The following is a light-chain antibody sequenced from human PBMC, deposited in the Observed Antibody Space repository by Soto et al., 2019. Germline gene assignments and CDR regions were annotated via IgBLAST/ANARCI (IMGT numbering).Light chain of an antibody. CDR1: QSISSW. V-gene: IGKV1-5*02. CDR3: QQYHSCT. Sequence: SPSTLSVSPTGRATLFCSASQSISSWLAWYQQRPGKAPKLLIYDASSLESGVPSRFSGSGSGTEFTLTISSLQPDDFATYYWQQYHSCTFGQGTKVDI. J-gene: IGKJ1*01. CDR2: DAS.